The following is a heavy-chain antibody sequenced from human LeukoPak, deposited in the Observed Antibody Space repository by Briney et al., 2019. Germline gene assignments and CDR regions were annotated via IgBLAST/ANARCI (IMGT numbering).Heavy chain of an antibody. CDR3: AREGTYYYDSSGYYSDAFDI. CDR1: GGTFSSYA. Sequence: SVKVSCKASGGTFSSYAISWVRQAPGQGLEWMGGIIPIFGTANYAQKFQGRVTITADESTSTAYMELSGLRSEDTAVYYCAREGTYYYDSSGYYSDAFDIWGQGTMVTVSS. D-gene: IGHD3-22*01. CDR2: IIPIFGTA. J-gene: IGHJ3*02. V-gene: IGHV1-69*13.